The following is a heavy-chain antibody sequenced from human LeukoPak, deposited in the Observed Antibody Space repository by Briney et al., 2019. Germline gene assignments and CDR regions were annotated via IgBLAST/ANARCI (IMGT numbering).Heavy chain of an antibody. CDR2: IGSSGSTI. V-gene: IGHV3-48*04. J-gene: IGHJ4*02. Sequence: GGSLRLSCAASGFTFSSYSMNWVRQAPGKGLEWVSYIGSSGSTIYYADSVKGRFTISRDNAKNSLYLQMNSLRAEDTAVYYCARDGYYYDSSGCLDYWGQGTLVTVSS. CDR1: GFTFSSYS. CDR3: ARDGYYYDSSGCLDY. D-gene: IGHD3-22*01.